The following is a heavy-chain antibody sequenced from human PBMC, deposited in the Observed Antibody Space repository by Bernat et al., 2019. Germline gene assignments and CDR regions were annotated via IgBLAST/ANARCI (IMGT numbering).Heavy chain of an antibody. D-gene: IGHD3-10*01. V-gene: IGHV3-48*02. CDR3: ARDVGRGYGMDV. Sequence: EVQRGEEGGGGGEPGGSLRLSWGEPGFTFSTYSMNWVRQAPGKGLEWVSYISGSSRTIYYADSVKGRFTISRDNAKNLVYLQMNSLGDEDTAVYYCARDVGRGYGMDVWGQGTTVTVSS. J-gene: IGHJ6*02. CDR2: ISGSSRTI. CDR1: GFTFSTYS.